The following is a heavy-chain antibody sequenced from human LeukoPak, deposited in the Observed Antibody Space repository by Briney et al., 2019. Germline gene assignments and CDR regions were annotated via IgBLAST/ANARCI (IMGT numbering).Heavy chain of an antibody. J-gene: IGHJ3*02. D-gene: IGHD5-24*01. CDR1: GGTFSSYA. CDR2: IIPIFGIA. Sequence: SVKVSCKAFGGTFSSYAISWVRQAPGQGLEWMGRIIPIFGIANYAQKFQGRVTITADKSTSTAYMELSSLRSEDTAVYYCAREEVEMATGGAFDIWGQGTMVTVSS. V-gene: IGHV1-69*04. CDR3: AREEVEMATGGAFDI.